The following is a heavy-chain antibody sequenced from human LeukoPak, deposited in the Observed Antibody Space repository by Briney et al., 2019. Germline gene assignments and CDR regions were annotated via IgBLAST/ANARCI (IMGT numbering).Heavy chain of an antibody. D-gene: IGHD2-2*01. J-gene: IGHJ6*04. CDR3: AKADCSSTSCYGFYGMDV. CDR1: GFTFSIYA. CDR2: ISGTGGGT. V-gene: IGHV3-23*01. Sequence: PGGSLRLSCAASGFTFSIYAMTWARQAPGKGMEWVSVISGTGGGTYYAESVRGRFTSSRDESKNTLYLQMNSLRPEDSAVYYCAKADCSSTSCYGFYGMDVWGKGTTVTVSS.